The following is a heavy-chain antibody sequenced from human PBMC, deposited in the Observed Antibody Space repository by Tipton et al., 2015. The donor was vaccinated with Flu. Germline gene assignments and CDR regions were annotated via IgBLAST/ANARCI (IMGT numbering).Heavy chain of an antibody. Sequence: SLRLSCAASGFTFSRYAMSWVRQAPGKGLEWVSAISGGGAIRYFADSVKGRFTISRDNSKNMLYLQMNSLRPKDTAIYYCAKVIPELVAGLDYWGQGTLVTVPS. CDR2: ISGGGAIR. J-gene: IGHJ4*02. D-gene: IGHD6-19*01. V-gene: IGHV3-23*01. CDR1: GFTFSRYA. CDR3: AKVIPELVAGLDY.